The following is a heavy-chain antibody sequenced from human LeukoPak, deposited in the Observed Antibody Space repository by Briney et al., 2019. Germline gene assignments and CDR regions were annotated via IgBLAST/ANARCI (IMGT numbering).Heavy chain of an antibody. CDR1: GGSISSYY. CDR2: ISDTGKT. D-gene: IGHD2-8*01. J-gene: IGHJ5*02. V-gene: IGHV4-59*01. Sequence: PSETLSLTCTVSGGSISSYYWSWLRQPPGKGLEWIGYISDTGKTDSNPSLKSRVSISLDTSKKQFSLRLRSLTSADSAVYYCATVYYEPFATWGPGILVTVSS. CDR3: ATVYYEPFAT.